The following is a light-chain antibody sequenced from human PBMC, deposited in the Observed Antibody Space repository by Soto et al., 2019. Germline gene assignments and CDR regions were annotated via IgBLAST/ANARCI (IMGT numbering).Light chain of an antibody. V-gene: IGLV1-44*01. Sequence: QSVLTQPPSASGTPGQRVTISCSGSSSNIGNNLVNWYKQLPGTPPKLLIYSNYQRPSGVPDRFSGSESGTSASLTITGLQAEDEADYHCQSYDSSLSAKVFGGGTKLTVL. CDR3: QSYDSSLSAKV. CDR1: SSNIGNNL. J-gene: IGLJ3*02. CDR2: SNY.